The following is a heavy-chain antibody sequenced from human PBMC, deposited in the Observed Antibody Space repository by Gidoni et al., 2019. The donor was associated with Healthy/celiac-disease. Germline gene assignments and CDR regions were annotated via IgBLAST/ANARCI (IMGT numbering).Heavy chain of an antibody. CDR1: GGSITRGGYY. Sequence: QVQLQESGPGLVKPSQTLSLTCTVPGGSITRGGYYWSWIRQPPGKGLEWIGYIYYSGSTYYNPSLKSRVTISVDASKNQFSLKLSSVTAADTAVYYCAGSYCSSTSCYYLTNLFDYWGQGTLVTVSS. CDR2: IYYSGST. D-gene: IGHD2-2*01. CDR3: AGSYCSSTSCYYLTNLFDY. J-gene: IGHJ4*02. V-gene: IGHV4-31*03.